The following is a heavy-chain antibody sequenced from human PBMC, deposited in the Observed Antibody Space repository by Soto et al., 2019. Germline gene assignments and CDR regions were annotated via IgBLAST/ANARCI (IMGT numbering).Heavy chain of an antibody. CDR2: ISSSSSYT. CDR3: ARDHYGSGNYYFDY. CDR1: GFTFSDYY. V-gene: IGHV3-11*06. D-gene: IGHD3-10*01. J-gene: IGHJ4*02. Sequence: GGSLRLSCAASGFTFSDYYMSWIRQAPGKGLEWVSYISSSSSYTNYADSVKGRFTISRDNAKNSLYLHMNSLRAEDTAVYYCARDHYGSGNYYFDYWGQGTLVTVSS.